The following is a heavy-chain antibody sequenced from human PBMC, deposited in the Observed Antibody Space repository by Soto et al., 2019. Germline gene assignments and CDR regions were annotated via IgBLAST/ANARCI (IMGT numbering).Heavy chain of an antibody. CDR3: VTTRDGTTFFPH. CDR2: MFPWTSGT. V-gene: IGHV5-51*01. Sequence: PGESLKISCQGSGYTFNSFWIGWVRQMPGEGLEWMGLMFPWTSGTRYSPSFQGHVSISVDRSTGTGYLQWNSLKASDTAMYYCVTTRDGTTFFPHWGQGTPVTVSS. CDR1: GYTFNSFW. J-gene: IGHJ4*02. D-gene: IGHD1-7*01.